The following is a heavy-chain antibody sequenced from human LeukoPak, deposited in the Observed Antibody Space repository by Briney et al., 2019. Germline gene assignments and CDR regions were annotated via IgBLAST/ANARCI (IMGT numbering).Heavy chain of an antibody. CDR3: TRGPLLWFGELRFDP. D-gene: IGHD3-10*01. CDR1: GYSISSGYY. J-gene: IGHJ5*02. Sequence: SETLSLTCTVSGYSISSGYYWGWIRQPPGRGLEWIGSMYYSGTTYYHLSLKSRVTISVDTSKNQISLKLKSVTAADTAVYYCTRGPLLWFGELRFDPWGQGTLVTVSS. CDR2: MYYSGTT. V-gene: IGHV4-38-2*02.